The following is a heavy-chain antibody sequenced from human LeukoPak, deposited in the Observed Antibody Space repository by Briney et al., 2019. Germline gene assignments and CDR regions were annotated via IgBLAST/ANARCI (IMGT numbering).Heavy chain of an antibody. J-gene: IGHJ4*02. CDR2: ISASGGST. D-gene: IGHD3-22*01. CDR1: GFTFSSSA. V-gene: IGHV3-23*01. CDR3: AILGIHDSSGYYYRSFDY. Sequence: PGGSLRLSCAASGFTFSSSAMSWVRQVPGRGLEWVSGISASGGSTSYADSVKGRFTISRDNAKNSLYLEMNSLRDEDTAVYYCAILGIHDSSGYYYRSFDYWGQGTLVTVSS.